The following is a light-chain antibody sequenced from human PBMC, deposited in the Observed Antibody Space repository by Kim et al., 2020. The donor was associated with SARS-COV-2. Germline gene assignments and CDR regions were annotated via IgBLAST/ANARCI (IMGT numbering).Light chain of an antibody. V-gene: IGLV4-69*01. CDR1: SGHSSYA. CDR2: VNNDGSH. J-gene: IGLJ2*01. CDR3: QTWGTGIVV. Sequence: QPVLTQSPSASASLGASVKLTCTLSSGHSSYAIAWHQQQPEKGPRYLMKVNNDGSHSKGDGIPDRFSGSSSGAERYLTISSLQSEDEAAYYCQTWGTGIVVFGGGTKLTVL.